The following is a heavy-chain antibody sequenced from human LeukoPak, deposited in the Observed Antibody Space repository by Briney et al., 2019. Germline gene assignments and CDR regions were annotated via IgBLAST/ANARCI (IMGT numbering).Heavy chain of an antibody. CDR1: GGSISSYY. J-gene: IGHJ3*02. CDR2: INHSGST. Sequence: PSETLSLTCTVSGGSISSYYWSWIRQPPGKGLEWIGEINHSGSTNYNPSLKSRVTISVDTSKNQFSLKLSSVTAADTAVYYCAMTLGYCSSTSCVRGPPYAFDIWGQGTMVTVSS. CDR3: AMTLGYCSSTSCVRGPPYAFDI. D-gene: IGHD2-2*03. V-gene: IGHV4-34*01.